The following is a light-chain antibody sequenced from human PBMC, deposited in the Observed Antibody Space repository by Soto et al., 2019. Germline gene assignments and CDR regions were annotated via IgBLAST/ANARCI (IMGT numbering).Light chain of an antibody. V-gene: IGKV1-5*01. J-gene: IGKJ1*01. Sequence: DIQMTQSPSTLSASVGDRVTITCRASQSISSWLAWYQQKPGKAPKLLIYDASSLESGVPSRFSGSGSGTEFTLTISSLQPDDFATYYCQQYHSYSGTFGQGTKGEIK. CDR1: QSISSW. CDR2: DAS. CDR3: QQYHSYSGT.